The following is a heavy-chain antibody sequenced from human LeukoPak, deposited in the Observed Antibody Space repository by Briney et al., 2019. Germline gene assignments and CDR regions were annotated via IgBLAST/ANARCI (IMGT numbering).Heavy chain of an antibody. J-gene: IGHJ5*02. CDR3: ARLIVVVPAASVPNWFDP. V-gene: IGHV4-39*01. CDR1: GGSFSGYY. Sequence: SETLSLTCAVYGGSFSGYYWGWIRQPPGKGLEWIGSIYYSGSTYYNPSLKSRVTISVDTSKNQFSLKLSSVTAADTAVYYCARLIVVVPAASVPNWFDPWGQGTLVTVSS. D-gene: IGHD2-2*01. CDR2: IYYSGST.